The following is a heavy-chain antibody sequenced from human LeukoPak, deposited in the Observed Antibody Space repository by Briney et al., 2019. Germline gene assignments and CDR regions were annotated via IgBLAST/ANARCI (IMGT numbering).Heavy chain of an antibody. D-gene: IGHD5-24*01. V-gene: IGHV5-51*01. J-gene: IGHJ4*02. CDR2: IYPGDSDT. CDR3: ARWAEMATITLYFDY. CDR1: GYSFTSYW. Sequence: GESLKISCQGSGYSFTSYWIGRARQLPGKGLECMGIIYPGDSDTRYSPSLQGQVTISADKSNKTAYLQWSSLKASDTAMYYCARWAEMATITLYFDYWGQGTLVTVSS.